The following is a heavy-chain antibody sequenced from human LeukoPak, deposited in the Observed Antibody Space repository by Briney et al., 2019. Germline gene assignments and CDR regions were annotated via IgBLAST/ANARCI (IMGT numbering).Heavy chain of an antibody. CDR2: IYYSGST. CDR3: ARGPRNYYYMDV. J-gene: IGHJ6*03. V-gene: IGHV4-59*01. Sequence: SETLSLTCSVSGGSISSYYWSWIRQPPGKGLEWIGYIYYSGSTNYNPSLKSRVTISVDTSKNQFSLKLSSVTAADTAVYYCARGPRNYYYMDVWGKGTTVTVSS. CDR1: GGSISSYY.